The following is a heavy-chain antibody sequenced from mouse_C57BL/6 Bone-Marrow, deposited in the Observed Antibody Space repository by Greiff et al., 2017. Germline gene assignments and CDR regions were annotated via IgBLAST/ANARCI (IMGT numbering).Heavy chain of an antibody. J-gene: IGHJ3*01. CDR3: ARKGNDDYDGGFSY. Sequence: QVQLQQPGAELVKPGASVKLSCKASGYTFTSYWITWVKQRPGQGLEWIGDIYPGSGSTNYNEKFKSKATLTVDKSSSTAYMQLSSLTSEDSAVYYCARKGNDDYDGGFSYSGQGTLVTVSA. CDR1: GYTFTSYW. V-gene: IGHV1-55*01. D-gene: IGHD2-4*01. CDR2: IYPGSGST.